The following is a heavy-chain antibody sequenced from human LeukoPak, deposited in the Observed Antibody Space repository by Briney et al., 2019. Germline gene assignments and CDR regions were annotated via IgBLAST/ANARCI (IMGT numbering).Heavy chain of an antibody. CDR3: QVPDYYDSSGPGTPVDY. Sequence: GSLRLSCAASGFTFSSYSMNWVRQALGKGLEWVSSISSSSSYIYYADSVKGRFTISRDNAKNSLYLQMNSLRAEDTAVYYCQVPDYYDSSGPGTPVDYWGQGTLVTVSS. CDR2: ISSSSSYI. V-gene: IGHV3-21*01. CDR1: GFTFSSYS. J-gene: IGHJ4*02. D-gene: IGHD3-22*01.